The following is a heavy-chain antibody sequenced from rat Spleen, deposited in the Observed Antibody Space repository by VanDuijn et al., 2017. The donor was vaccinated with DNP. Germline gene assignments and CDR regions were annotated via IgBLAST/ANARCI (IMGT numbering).Heavy chain of an antibody. CDR2: ISYDSHIT. CDR3: ARRGFYREPLDY. CDR1: GFTFRDSN. D-gene: IGHD1-1*01. Sequence: EVQLVGSGGGLVQPGRSLKLSCAASGFTFRDSNMAWVRQAPEKGLEWVATISYDSHITNYRDSVKGRFTISRDNAETTLYLQMDSLRSEDKATYYCARRGFYREPLDYWGQGVMATVSS. V-gene: IGHV5-7*01. J-gene: IGHJ2*01.